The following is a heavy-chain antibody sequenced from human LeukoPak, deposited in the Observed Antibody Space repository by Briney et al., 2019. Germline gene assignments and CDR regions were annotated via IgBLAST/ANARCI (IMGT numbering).Heavy chain of an antibody. D-gene: IGHD2-21*02. CDR3: ARGSPLAYCGGDCYDFDY. V-gene: IGHV1-46*01. J-gene: IGHJ4*02. CDR1: GHTFTSYY. CDR2: INSSGGST. Sequence: ASVKVSCKASGHTFTSYYMHWVRQAPGQGLEWMGIINSSGGSTSYAQKFQGRVTMTRDTSTSTVYMELSSLRSEDTAVYYCARGSPLAYCGGDCYDFDYWGQGTLVTVSS.